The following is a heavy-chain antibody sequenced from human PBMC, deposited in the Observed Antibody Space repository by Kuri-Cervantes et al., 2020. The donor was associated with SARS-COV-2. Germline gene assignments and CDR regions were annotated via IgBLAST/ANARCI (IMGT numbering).Heavy chain of an antibody. J-gene: IGHJ3*02. D-gene: IGHD3-3*01. CDR1: GGSISSYY. CDR2: IYYSGST. Sequence: ESLKISCTVSGGSISSYYWSWIRQPPGKGLEWIGYIYYSGSTNYNPSLKSRVTISVDTSKNQFSLKLSSVTAADTAVYYCARVRIFGVPGFAFDIWGQETMVTVSS. CDR3: ARVRIFGVPGFAFDI. V-gene: IGHV4-59*01.